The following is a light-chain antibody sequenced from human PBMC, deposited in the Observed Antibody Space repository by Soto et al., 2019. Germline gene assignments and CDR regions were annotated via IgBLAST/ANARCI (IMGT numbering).Light chain of an antibody. CDR1: QSVNSN. J-gene: IGKJ4*01. CDR2: DAF. Sequence: EIVMTQSPATLSVSPGEGATLSCRASQSVNSNLAWYQQKPGQAPRLLIYDAFTRATGVPASFSGNGSGPEFTLTISSLQPEDAAVYFCQQYSNWSPLTFGGGTKVEI. CDR3: QQYSNWSPLT. V-gene: IGKV3-15*01.